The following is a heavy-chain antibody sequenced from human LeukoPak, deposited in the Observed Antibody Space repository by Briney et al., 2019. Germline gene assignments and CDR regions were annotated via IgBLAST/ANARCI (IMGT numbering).Heavy chain of an antibody. CDR2: ISGSGGST. Sequence: GGSLRLSCAASRFIFSNYWMSWVRQAPGKGLEWVSAISGSGGSTYYADSVKGRFTISRDNSKNTLYLQMNSLRAEDTAVYYCATAGSSSPDYWGQGTLVTVSS. J-gene: IGHJ4*02. CDR1: RFIFSNYW. D-gene: IGHD6-13*01. V-gene: IGHV3-23*01. CDR3: ATAGSSSPDY.